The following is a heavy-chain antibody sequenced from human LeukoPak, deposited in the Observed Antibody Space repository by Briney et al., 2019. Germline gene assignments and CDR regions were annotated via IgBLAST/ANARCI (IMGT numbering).Heavy chain of an antibody. Sequence: GESLTLSCTASGFAFRSHAMHWVRQAPGKGLEWVAFIRYDGSKKFYTASVKGRFTISGDKSKNTLYLQMCSVRAEDTAVYYCAKILFGEYVLDYYYYMDVWGKGTTVTISS. CDR2: IRYDGSKK. J-gene: IGHJ6*03. CDR3: AKILFGEYVLDYYYYMDV. CDR1: GFAFRSHA. V-gene: IGHV3-30*02. D-gene: IGHD3-10*01.